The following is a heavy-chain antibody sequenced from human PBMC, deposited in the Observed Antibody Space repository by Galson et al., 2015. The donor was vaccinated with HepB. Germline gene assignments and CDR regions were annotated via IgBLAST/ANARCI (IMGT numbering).Heavy chain of an antibody. V-gene: IGHV1-18*01. CDR3: ARDTAYGDSSLCY. D-gene: IGHD4-17*01. CDR1: GYTFPNYA. J-gene: IGHJ4*02. Sequence: SLKVSCKASGYTFPNYAVSWVRQAPGQGLEWMGWISGYNGNRQYAQKFQGRVTMTTDTSTNTVYPELRSLRSDDTAVYYCARDTAYGDSSLCYWGQGTLVTVSS. CDR2: ISGYNGNR.